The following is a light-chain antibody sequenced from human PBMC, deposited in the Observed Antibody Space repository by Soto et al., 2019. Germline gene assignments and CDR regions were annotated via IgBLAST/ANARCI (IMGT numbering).Light chain of an antibody. CDR3: SSYKTSSTYV. V-gene: IGLV2-18*02. J-gene: IGLJ1*01. Sequence: QSALTQPPSVSGSPGQSVTISCTGTSSDVGSYNRVSWYQQPPGTAPKVMIYEVSNRPSGVPNRFSGSKSGNTASLTISGLQAEDEADYYCSSYKTSSTYVFGTGTKLTVL. CDR1: SSDVGSYNR. CDR2: EVS.